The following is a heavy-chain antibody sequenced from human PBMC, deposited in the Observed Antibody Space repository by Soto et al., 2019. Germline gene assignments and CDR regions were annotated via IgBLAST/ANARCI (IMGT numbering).Heavy chain of an antibody. CDR2: ISYDGSNK. Sequence: GGSLRPSCAASGFTFSSYAMHWVRQAPGKGLEWVAVISYDGSNKYYADSVKGRFTISRDNSKNTLYLQMNSLRAEDTAVYYCATTIIVILAPASGGTSFDYWGQGTLVTVSS. V-gene: IGHV3-30-3*01. D-gene: IGHD3-22*01. CDR3: ATTIIVILAPASGGTSFDY. CDR1: GFTFSSYA. J-gene: IGHJ4*02.